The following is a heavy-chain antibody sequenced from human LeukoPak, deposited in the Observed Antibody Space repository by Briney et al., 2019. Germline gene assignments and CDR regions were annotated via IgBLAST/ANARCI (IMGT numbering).Heavy chain of an antibody. CDR3: ATYGGNTAVYFQH. D-gene: IGHD4-23*01. Sequence: SVKVSCKVSGGIYRITAMTWVRQAPGQGLEWMGGIIPMCTTANYAQKFQGRVTITRDASTSTAYMEVSRLRSEDTALYYCATYGGNTAVYFQHWGQGTLVTVSS. V-gene: IGHV1-69*05. CDR2: IIPMCTTA. J-gene: IGHJ1*01. CDR1: GGIYRITA.